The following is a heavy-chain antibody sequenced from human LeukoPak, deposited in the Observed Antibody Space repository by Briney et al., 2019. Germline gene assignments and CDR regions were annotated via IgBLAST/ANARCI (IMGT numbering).Heavy chain of an antibody. Sequence: GASVKVSCKASGGTFSSYAISWVRQAPGQGLEWMGRIIPILGIANYAQKFQGRVTITADKSTSTAYMELSSLRSEDTAVYYCARDLWEDSSGWYGWGQGTLVTVSS. CDR1: GGTFSSYA. V-gene: IGHV1-69*04. D-gene: IGHD6-19*01. CDR2: IIPILGIA. J-gene: IGHJ4*02. CDR3: ARDLWEDSSGWYG.